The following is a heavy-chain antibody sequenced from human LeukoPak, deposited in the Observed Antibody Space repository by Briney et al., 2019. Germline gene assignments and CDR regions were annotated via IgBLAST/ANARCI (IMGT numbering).Heavy chain of an antibody. CDR1: GGSISSYY. CDR2: IYYSGST. CDR3: ATMMYDSGNYYNSDY. Sequence: SSETLSLTCTVSGGSISSYYWSWIRQPPGKGLEWIGYIYYSGSTNYNPSLKSRVTISVDTSKNQFSLKLSSVTAADTAVYYCATMMYDSGNYYNSDYWGQGTLVTVSS. V-gene: IGHV4-59*01. J-gene: IGHJ4*02. D-gene: IGHD3-10*01.